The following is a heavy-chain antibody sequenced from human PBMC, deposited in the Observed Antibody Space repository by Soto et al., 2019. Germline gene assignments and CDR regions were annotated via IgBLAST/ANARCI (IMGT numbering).Heavy chain of an antibody. CDR2: IYYSGST. Sequence: SETLSLTCTVSGGSISSYYWSWIRQPPGKGLEWIGYIYYSGSTNYNPSLKSRVTISVDTSKNQFSLKLSSVTAADTAVYYCARATGYCSGGSCPREWEALVYYYGMDVWGQGTTVTVSS. V-gene: IGHV4-59*01. CDR1: GGSISSYY. J-gene: IGHJ6*02. CDR3: ARATGYCSGGSCPREWEALVYYYGMDV. D-gene: IGHD2-15*01.